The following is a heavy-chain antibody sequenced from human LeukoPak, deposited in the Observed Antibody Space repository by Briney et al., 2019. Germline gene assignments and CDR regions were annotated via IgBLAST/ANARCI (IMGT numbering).Heavy chain of an antibody. D-gene: IGHD1-26*01. CDR3: ARQGELAIDY. CDR1: GGSISSSSHY. V-gene: IGHV4-39*01. CDR2: IYYSGIS. Sequence: SETLSLTCTVFGGSISSSSHYWGWIRQPPGRGLEWIGTIYYSGISYYNPSLASRVTISVDTSKKQFSLNLRSVTAADTAVYYCARQGELAIDYWGQGTLVTVSS. J-gene: IGHJ4*02.